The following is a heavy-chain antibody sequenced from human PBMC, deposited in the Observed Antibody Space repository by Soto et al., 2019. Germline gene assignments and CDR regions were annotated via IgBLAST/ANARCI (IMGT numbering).Heavy chain of an antibody. Sequence: PGGSLRLSCAASGFTFGTYTMNWVRQAPGKRLEWVSSIGTSSSYIYYADSVRGRFTISRDNAKDSLYLQMSSLRAEDTAVYYCARVMCGDCSTYYYYSMDVWGQGTTVTVSS. CDR2: IGTSSSYI. CDR1: GFTFGTYT. J-gene: IGHJ6*02. CDR3: ARVMCGDCSTYYYYSMDV. V-gene: IGHV3-21*01. D-gene: IGHD2-21*02.